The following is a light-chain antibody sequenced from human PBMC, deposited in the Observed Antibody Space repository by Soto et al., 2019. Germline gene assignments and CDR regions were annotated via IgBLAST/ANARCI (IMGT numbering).Light chain of an antibody. Sequence: QSALTQPASVSVSPGQSITISCTGTSSDVGGYNYVSWYQQHPGKAPKLMIYDVSNRPSGVSNRFSGSKSGNTASLTISGRQAEDEADYYCSSYTSSSTPIFGGGTKLTVL. J-gene: IGLJ2*01. CDR3: SSYTSSSTPI. V-gene: IGLV2-14*01. CDR1: SSDVGGYNY. CDR2: DVS.